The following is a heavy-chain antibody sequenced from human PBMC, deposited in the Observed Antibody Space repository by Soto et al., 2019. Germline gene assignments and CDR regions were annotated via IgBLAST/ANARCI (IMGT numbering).Heavy chain of an antibody. CDR3: ARGTTNWNYGY. J-gene: IGHJ4*02. Sequence: SETLSLTCAVYGGSFSGYYWSWIRQPPGKGLEWIGEINHSGSTNYNPSLKSRVTISVDTSKNQFSLKLSSVTAADTAVYYCARGTTNWNYGYWGQGTLVTVSS. CDR1: GGSFSGYY. D-gene: IGHD1-7*01. V-gene: IGHV4-34*01. CDR2: INHSGST.